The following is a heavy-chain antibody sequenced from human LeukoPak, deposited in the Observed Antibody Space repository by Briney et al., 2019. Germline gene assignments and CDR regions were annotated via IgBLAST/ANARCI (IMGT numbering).Heavy chain of an antibody. CDR2: ISPRGDRA. CDR3: AKLFCSRRRCFVPFDY. J-gene: IGHJ4*02. Sequence: PGGSLRLSCAASGFTFSNFAMGWVRQAPGKGLVWLSTISPRGDRAYDAAPVRGRFIISNANSKNTFYLQLNSPRAEDTAVYYCAKLFCSRRRCFVPFDYWGQGTLVSVSS. CDR1: GFTFSNFA. D-gene: IGHD2-2*01. V-gene: IGHV3-23*01.